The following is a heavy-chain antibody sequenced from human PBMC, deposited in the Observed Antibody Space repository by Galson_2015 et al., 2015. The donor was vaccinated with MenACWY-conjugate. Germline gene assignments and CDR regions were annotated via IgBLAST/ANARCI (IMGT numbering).Heavy chain of an antibody. V-gene: IGHV3-53*01. D-gene: IGHD3-10*01. J-gene: IGHJ4*02. CDR3: ARGLRDVYRFGS. CDR1: GFTVSSDY. Sequence: SLRLSCAASGFTVSSDYMNWVRQAPGKGLEWVSVIYGGDTTYYADSVKGRFTISRDNSKNTVYLQMNSLRAEDTAVYFCARGLRDVYRFGSWGQGTLVTVSS. CDR2: IYGGDTT.